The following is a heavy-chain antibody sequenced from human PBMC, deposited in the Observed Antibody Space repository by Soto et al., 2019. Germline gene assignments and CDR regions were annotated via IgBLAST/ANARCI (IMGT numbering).Heavy chain of an antibody. CDR1: GGSISSGGYY. CDR3: ARERTMRVVIPYWYFDL. Sequence: PSETLSLTCTVSGGSISSGGYYWGWIRQHPGKGLEWIGYIYYSTSTYYNPSLKSRVTISVGTNKKQFPLKLSPVTDADTAVYYCARERTMRVVIPYWYFDLWGRGTLVTVSS. J-gene: IGHJ2*01. V-gene: IGHV4-31*03. D-gene: IGHD3-3*01. CDR2: IYYSTST.